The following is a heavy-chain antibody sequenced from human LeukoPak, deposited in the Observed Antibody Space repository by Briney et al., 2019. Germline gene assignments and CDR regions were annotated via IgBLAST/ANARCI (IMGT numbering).Heavy chain of an antibody. V-gene: IGHV1-2*02. CDR1: GYTFTGYY. CDR2: IDPHSGDT. CDR3: ARRSGSGLFDY. J-gene: IGHJ4*02. Sequence: ASVKVSCKASGYTFTGYYMHWVRQAPGQGLEYMGWIDPHSGDTNYAQKFQGRVTVTRDTSISTAFMEVKRLRSDDTAVYFCARRSGSGLFDYWGQGTLVTVPS. D-gene: IGHD3-22*01.